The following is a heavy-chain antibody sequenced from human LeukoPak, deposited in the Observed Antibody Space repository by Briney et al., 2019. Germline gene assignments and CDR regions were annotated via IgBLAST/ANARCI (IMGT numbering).Heavy chain of an antibody. CDR1: GYTFTSYG. Sequence: ASVKVSCKASGYTFTSYGISWVRQAPGQGLEWMGWISAYNGNTNYAQKLQGRVTTTTDTSTSTAYMELRSLRSDDTAVYYCARVLRRGYYFDYWGQGTLVTASS. J-gene: IGHJ4*02. V-gene: IGHV1-18*01. CDR2: ISAYNGNT. CDR3: ARVLRRGYYFDY.